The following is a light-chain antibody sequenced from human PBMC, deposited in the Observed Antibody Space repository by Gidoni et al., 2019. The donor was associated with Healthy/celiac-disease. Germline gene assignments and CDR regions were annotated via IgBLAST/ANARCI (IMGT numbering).Light chain of an antibody. CDR3: QQSYSTPYT. CDR1: QSISSY. J-gene: IGKJ2*01. V-gene: IGKV1-39*01. CDR2: AAS. Sequence: DIQMTPSPSSLSASVGDRVTSTCRASQSISSYLNWYQQKPGKAPKLLIYAASSLQSGVPSRFSGSGSGTDFTLTISSVQPEDFATYYCQQSYSTPYTFGQGTKLEIK.